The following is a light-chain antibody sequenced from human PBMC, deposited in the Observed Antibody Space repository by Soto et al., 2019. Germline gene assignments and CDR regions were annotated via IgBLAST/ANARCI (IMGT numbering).Light chain of an antibody. J-gene: IGKJ2*01. Sequence: IQMTQSPSSLSASEGDRVTITCRASQSVDAYLHWFQQKPGKPPKLLIYAASTLQSGVPSRFSGSGSETDFTLTISSLQPEDFATYYCQQSLSAPYTFGQGTKVEIK. CDR1: QSVDAY. CDR2: AAS. V-gene: IGKV1-39*01. CDR3: QQSLSAPYT.